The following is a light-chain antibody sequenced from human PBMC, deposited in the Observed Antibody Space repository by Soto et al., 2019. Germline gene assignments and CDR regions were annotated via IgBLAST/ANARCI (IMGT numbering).Light chain of an antibody. CDR2: EVS. V-gene: IGLV2-14*01. J-gene: IGLJ2*01. CDR3: SSYTSSSTLGV. Sequence: QSALTQPASVSGSPGQSITISCTGTSSDVGGYNYVSWYQQHPGKAPKLMIYEVSNRPSGVSNRFSGSKSGNTASLTISGLQAEDEADSYCSSYTSSSTLGVFSGGTKLTVL. CDR1: SSDVGGYNY.